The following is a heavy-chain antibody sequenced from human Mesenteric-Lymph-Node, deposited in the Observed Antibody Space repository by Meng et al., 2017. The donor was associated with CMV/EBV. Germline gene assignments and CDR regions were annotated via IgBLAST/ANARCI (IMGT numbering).Heavy chain of an antibody. CDR2: ISAYNGNT. CDR1: GYTFTSYG. J-gene: IGHJ4*02. D-gene: IGHD2-21*01. CDR3: ARDARYCGGDCYSNLDY. V-gene: IGHV1-18*01. Sequence: ASVKVSCKASGYTFTSYGISWVRQAPGQGLEWMGWISAYNGNTNYAQKLQGRVTMTTDTSTSTAYMELMSLRSDDTAVYYCARDARYCGGDCYSNLDYWGQGTLVTVSS.